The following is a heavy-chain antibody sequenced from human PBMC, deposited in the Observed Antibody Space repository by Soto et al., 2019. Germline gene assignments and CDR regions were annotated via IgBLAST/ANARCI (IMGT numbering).Heavy chain of an antibody. Sequence: QVQLVQSGAEVKKPGSSVKVSCKASGGTFSSYSINWVRQAPGQGLEWMGEIIPIFGTANYAQKVQGRVTITADESTSTAYMERSSLRSEDTAVYYCARDGGRHAGGIDYWGQGTLVTVSS. V-gene: IGHV1-69*01. D-gene: IGHD1-26*01. J-gene: IGHJ4*02. CDR3: ARDGGRHAGGIDY. CDR2: IIPIFGTA. CDR1: GGTFSSYS.